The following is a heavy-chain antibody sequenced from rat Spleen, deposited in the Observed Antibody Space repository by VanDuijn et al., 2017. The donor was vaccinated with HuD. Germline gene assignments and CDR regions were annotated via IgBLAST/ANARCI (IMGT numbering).Heavy chain of an antibody. CDR1: GFTFSDYY. D-gene: IGHD1-11*01. V-gene: IGHV5-7*01. Sequence: EVQLVESGGGLVQPGRSLKLSCAASGFTFSDYYMAWVRQAPTKGLEWVATISYDGSSTYYRDSAKGRFTISRDNAENTVYLQMNSLTSEDTATYYCAKEANYGGLMDAWGQGVMVTVSS. J-gene: IGHJ2*01. CDR3: AKEANYGGLMDA. CDR2: ISYDGSST.